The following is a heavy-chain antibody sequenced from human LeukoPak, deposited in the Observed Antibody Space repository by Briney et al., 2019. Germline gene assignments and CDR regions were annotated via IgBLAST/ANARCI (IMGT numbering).Heavy chain of an antibody. CDR1: GYTFTSYY. CDR3: ARSSGSYLYLDY. Sequence: ASVKVSCKASGYTFTSYYMHWVRQTPGQGLEWMGIINPSGGSTSYAQKFQGRVTMTRDTSTSTVYMELSSLRSEDTAVYYCARSSGSYLYLDYWGQGTLVTVSS. J-gene: IGHJ4*02. V-gene: IGHV1-46*01. D-gene: IGHD3-10*01. CDR2: INPSGGST.